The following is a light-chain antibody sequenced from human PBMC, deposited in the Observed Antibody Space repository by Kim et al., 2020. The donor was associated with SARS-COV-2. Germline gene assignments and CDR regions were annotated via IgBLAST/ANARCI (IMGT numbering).Light chain of an antibody. Sequence: GQSVTISCSGSSSNIGSNCVYWYQQLPGTAPKLLIFRNNQLPSGVPDRFSGSKSGTSASLAISGLRSEDEADYYCAAWDDSLSGRVFGGGTRLTVL. V-gene: IGLV1-47*01. J-gene: IGLJ3*02. CDR1: SSNIGSNC. CDR3: AAWDDSLSGRV. CDR2: RNN.